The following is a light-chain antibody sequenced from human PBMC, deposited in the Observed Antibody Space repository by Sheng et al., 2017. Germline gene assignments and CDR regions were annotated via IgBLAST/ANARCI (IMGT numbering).Light chain of an antibody. Sequence: QSVLTQPPSVSGAPGQRVTISCTGSSSNTGAGYDVHWYQQFPGTAPKLLIYGNNNRPSGVPDRFSGSKSGTSASLAITGLQAEDEADYYCQSYDSSLSGPVFGGGTKLTVL. CDR2: GNN. V-gene: IGLV1-40*01. CDR3: QSYDSSLSGPV. J-gene: IGLJ2*01. CDR1: SSNTGAGYD.